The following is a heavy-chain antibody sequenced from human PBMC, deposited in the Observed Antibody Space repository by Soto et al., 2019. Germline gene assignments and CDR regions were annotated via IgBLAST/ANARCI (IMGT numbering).Heavy chain of an antibody. CDR2: INSDGSST. V-gene: IGHV3-74*01. CDR3: ARKKNYDNRGYYY. Sequence: GGSLRLSCADSGFTFSGYWMHWVRQAPGKGLVWVSRINSDGSSTNYADSVKGRFTVSRDNAKNTLYLQMNSLRVEDTAVYFCARKKNYDNRGYYYWGQGTQVTXSS. J-gene: IGHJ4*02. D-gene: IGHD3-22*01. CDR1: GFTFSGYW.